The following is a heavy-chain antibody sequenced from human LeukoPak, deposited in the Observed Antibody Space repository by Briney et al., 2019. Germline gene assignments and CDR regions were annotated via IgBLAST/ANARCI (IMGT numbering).Heavy chain of an antibody. CDR3: ARRRGYAGDLDY. D-gene: IGHD5-12*01. V-gene: IGHV5-10-1*01. Sequence: GESLKISCKGSGYSFTSYWISWVRQMPGKGLEGTGTIDPSDSYTNYSPSFQGHVTISADQSISTAYLQWSSLKASDTAMYYCARRRGYAGDLDYWGQGTLVTVSS. CDR2: IDPSDSYT. J-gene: IGHJ4*02. CDR1: GYSFTSYW.